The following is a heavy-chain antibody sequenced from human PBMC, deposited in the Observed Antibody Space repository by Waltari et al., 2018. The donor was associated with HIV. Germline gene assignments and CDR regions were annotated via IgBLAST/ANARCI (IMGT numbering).Heavy chain of an antibody. CDR2: IIPILGIA. V-gene: IGHV1-69*04. CDR3: ARVSGDLENAFDI. J-gene: IGHJ3*02. Sequence: QVQLVQSGAEVKKPGSSVKVSCKASGGTFSSYAISWVRQAPGQGLEWMGRIIPILGIANYAQKFQGRVTITADKSTSTAYMELSSLRSEDTAVYYCARVSGDLENAFDIWGQGTMVTVSS. CDR1: GGTFSSYA. D-gene: IGHD2-21*02.